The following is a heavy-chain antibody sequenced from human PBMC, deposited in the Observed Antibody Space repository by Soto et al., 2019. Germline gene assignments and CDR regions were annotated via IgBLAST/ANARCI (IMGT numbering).Heavy chain of an antibody. D-gene: IGHD5-18*01. Sequence: GGSLRLSCAASGFTFSSYSMNWVRQAPGKGLEWVSSISSRSDFIYYAGSVKGRFTISRDNAKNSLYLQMNSLRAEDTAVYYCARDWRTAITWGQGTLVTVSS. CDR1: GFTFSSYS. CDR2: ISSRSDFI. CDR3: ARDWRTAIT. J-gene: IGHJ5*02. V-gene: IGHV3-21*01.